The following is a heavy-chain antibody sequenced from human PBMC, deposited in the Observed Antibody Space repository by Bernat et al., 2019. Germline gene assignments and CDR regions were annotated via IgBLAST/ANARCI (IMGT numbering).Heavy chain of an antibody. V-gene: IGHV3-21*01. J-gene: IGHJ6*02. CDR1: GFTFSSYS. CDR3: ARAERLGGMDV. D-gene: IGHD1-1*01. CDR2: ISSSSYI. Sequence: EVQLVESGGGLVKPGGSLRLSCAASGFTFSSYSMNWVRQAPGKGLEWVSSISSSSYIYYADSVKGRFTISRDNAKNSLYLQMNSLRAEDTAVYYCARAERLGGMDVWGQGTTVTVSS.